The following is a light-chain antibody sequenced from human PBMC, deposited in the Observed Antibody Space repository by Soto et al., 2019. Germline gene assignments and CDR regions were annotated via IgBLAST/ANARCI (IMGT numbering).Light chain of an antibody. CDR3: QQYNLWPGWT. CDR2: GAS. J-gene: IGKJ1*01. Sequence: EIVMTQSPATLSVSPGERATLSCRASQSVSSNLAWYQQKPGQAPRLLIFGASTRATGIPARFSGSGSGTEFTLTISSLQSEDFAVYYCQQYNLWPGWTFGQGTKVEI. CDR1: QSVSSN. V-gene: IGKV3-15*01.